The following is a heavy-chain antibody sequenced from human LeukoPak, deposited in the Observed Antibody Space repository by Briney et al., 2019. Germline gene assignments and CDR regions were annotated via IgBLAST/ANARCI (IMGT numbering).Heavy chain of an antibody. CDR1: GFTFGDYA. V-gene: IGHV3-49*03. CDR3: ARVEASGYDYGAFDY. CDR2: IRSKAYGGTT. Sequence: GGSPRLSCTASGFTFGDYAMSWFRQAPGKGLEWVGFIRSKAYGGTTEYAASVKGRFTISRDDSKSIAYLQMNSLKTEDTAVYYCARVEASGYDYGAFDYWGQGTLVTVSS. D-gene: IGHD5-12*01. J-gene: IGHJ4*02.